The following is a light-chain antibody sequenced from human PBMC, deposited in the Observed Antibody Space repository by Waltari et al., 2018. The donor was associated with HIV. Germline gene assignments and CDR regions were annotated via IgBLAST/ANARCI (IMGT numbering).Light chain of an antibody. CDR3: QQYGSSQVT. CDR1: QSVSVNY. J-gene: IGKJ5*01. V-gene: IGKV3-20*01. Sequence: EIVLTQSPGTLSLSPGERATLSCRASQSVSVNYLAWYQQKPGQAPRLLIYGASTRATGISDRFSGSGSGTQFTLTISRLEPEDFAVYYCQQYGSSQVTFGQGTRLEIE. CDR2: GAS.